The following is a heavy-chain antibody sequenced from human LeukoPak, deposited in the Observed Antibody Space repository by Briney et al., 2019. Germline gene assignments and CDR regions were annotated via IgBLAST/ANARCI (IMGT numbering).Heavy chain of an antibody. J-gene: IGHJ3*02. Sequence: PSETLSLTCSVSGGSISSYYWSWIRQPPGKGLEWVGYINYSGSTNYNPSLKSRVTIAVDTSKTPFSLKLDSVTAADTAVYYWARGALGYWSGGSCYSIWAFDIWGRGTMVTVSS. CDR3: ARGALGYWSGGSCYSIWAFDI. V-gene: IGHV4-59*12. CDR1: GGSISSYY. D-gene: IGHD2-15*01. CDR2: INYSGST.